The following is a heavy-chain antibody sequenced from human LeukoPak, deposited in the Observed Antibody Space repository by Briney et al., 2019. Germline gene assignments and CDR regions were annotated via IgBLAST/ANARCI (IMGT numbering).Heavy chain of an antibody. D-gene: IGHD7-27*01. CDR3: ARDCPTGDTAFDI. J-gene: IGHJ3*02. CDR2: ISSSSSTI. CDR1: GFTFSSYS. V-gene: IGHV3-48*01. Sequence: GGSLRLSCAASGFTFSSYSMNWVRQAPGKGLEWVSYISSSSSTIYYADSVKGRFTISRDNAKNSLYLQMNSLRAEDTAVYYCARDCPTGDTAFDIWGQGTMVTVSS.